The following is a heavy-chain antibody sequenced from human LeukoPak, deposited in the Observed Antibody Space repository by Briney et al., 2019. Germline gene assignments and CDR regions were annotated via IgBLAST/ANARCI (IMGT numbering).Heavy chain of an antibody. V-gene: IGHV1-18*01. CDR3: ARYAGDNGLDY. J-gene: IGHJ4*02. CDR1: GYTFINSV. D-gene: IGHD4-23*01. Sequence: ASVKVSCKASGYTFINSVINWVRLAPGQGLEWMGWISVYNGNTDSAQKLQGRVTMTTDTSTSTAYMELRSLRSDDTAVYYCARYAGDNGLDYWGQGTLVTVSS. CDR2: ISVYNGNT.